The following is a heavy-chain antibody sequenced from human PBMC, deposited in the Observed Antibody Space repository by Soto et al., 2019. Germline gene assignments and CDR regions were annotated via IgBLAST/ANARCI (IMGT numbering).Heavy chain of an antibody. J-gene: IGHJ4*02. CDR2: IYYSGST. CDR1: GGSISSYY. CDR3: ARWDSSGWDY. D-gene: IGHD6-19*01. Sequence: QVQLQESGPGLVKPSETLSLTCTVSGGSISSYYWSWIRQPPGKGLEWIGYIYYSGSTNYNPSLKSRVTISVDTSKNQFSLKQSSVTAADTAVYYCARWDSSGWDYWGQGTLVTVSS. V-gene: IGHV4-59*08.